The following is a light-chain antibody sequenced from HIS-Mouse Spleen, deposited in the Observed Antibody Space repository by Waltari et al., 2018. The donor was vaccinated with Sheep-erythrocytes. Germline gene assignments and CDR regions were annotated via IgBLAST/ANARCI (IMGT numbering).Light chain of an antibody. CDR1: SSNIGSNT. Sequence: QSVLTQPPSASGTPRQRVTISCSGSSSNIGSNTVIWYQQLPGTAPKILISSNNHRPSAVPDRFSGSKSGTSASLAISGLQSEDEADYYCASWDDSLNGPVFGGGTKLTVL. J-gene: IGLJ3*02. CDR2: SNN. V-gene: IGLV1-44*01. CDR3: ASWDDSLNGPV.